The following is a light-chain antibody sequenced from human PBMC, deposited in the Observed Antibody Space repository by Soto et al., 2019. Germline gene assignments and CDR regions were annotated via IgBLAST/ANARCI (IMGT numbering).Light chain of an antibody. J-gene: IGKJ4*01. Sequence: DIVMTQSPDSLAVSLGERATINCKSSQSVLYSSNNKNYLAWYQQKPGQPPKLLIYWASTRESGVPGRFSGSGSGTDFTLTISGLQAEDVAVYYCQQSYSTPLSFGGGTKVEIK. CDR2: WAS. V-gene: IGKV4-1*01. CDR3: QQSYSTPLS. CDR1: QSVLYSSNNKNY.